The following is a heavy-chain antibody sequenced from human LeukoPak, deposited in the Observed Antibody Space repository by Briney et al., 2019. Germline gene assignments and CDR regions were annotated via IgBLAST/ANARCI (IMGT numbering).Heavy chain of an antibody. CDR2: INSGGNA. Sequence: GGSLRLSCAASGFTVSSNYMNWVRQAPGKGLEWVSVINSGGNAYYADSVKGRFIISRDNSKNMLYLQMNGLRAEDTAVYYCARSQGGTMSLRHFDLWGRGTLVTVSS. CDR3: ARSQGGTMSLRHFDL. CDR1: GFTVSSNY. J-gene: IGHJ2*01. D-gene: IGHD3-22*01. V-gene: IGHV3-53*01.